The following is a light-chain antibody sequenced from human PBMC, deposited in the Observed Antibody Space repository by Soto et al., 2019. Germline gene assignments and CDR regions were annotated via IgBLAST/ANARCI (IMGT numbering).Light chain of an antibody. J-gene: IGKJ4*01. CDR3: QQYSNWPLT. V-gene: IGKV3-15*01. CDR2: GAS. Sequence: EIVMRQSPATLSVSPGERATLSCRASQSVRSSFLAWYQQKPGQAPSLLIYGASTRATGIPARFSGSGSGTEFTLTINSLQSEDFAVYYCQQYSNWPLTFGGGTKVDIK. CDR1: QSVRSSF.